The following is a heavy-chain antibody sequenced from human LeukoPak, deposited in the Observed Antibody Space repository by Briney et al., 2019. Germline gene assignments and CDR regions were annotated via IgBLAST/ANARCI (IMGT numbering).Heavy chain of an antibody. D-gene: IGHD3-16*01. CDR3: ARDRPGGGINGMDV. V-gene: IGHV3-33*01. J-gene: IGHJ6*02. CDR1: GFIFSSHG. Sequence: ESSLRLSCAASGFIFSSHGMHWVRQAPSKGLEWVAVKWFDGSNKYYADSVKGRFTISRDNSQNTLYLQMNSLRAEDTAIYYCARDRPGGGINGMDVWGQGTAVTVSS. CDR2: KWFDGSNK.